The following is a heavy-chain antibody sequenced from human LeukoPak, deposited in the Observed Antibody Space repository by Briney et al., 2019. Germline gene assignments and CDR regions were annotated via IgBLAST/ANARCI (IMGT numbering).Heavy chain of an antibody. V-gene: IGHV4-38-2*02. CDR3: ARDRRLWNYGVYYYMDV. CDR2: FYHGGST. J-gene: IGHJ6*03. D-gene: IGHD1-7*01. Sequence: PSETLSLTCTVSGYSISTGYYWDWIRQPPGKGLEWIGTFYHGGSTYYNPSLKSRVTISVDTSKNQFSLKLSSVTAADTAVYYCARDRRLWNYGVYYYMDVWGKGTTVTVSS. CDR1: GYSISTGYY.